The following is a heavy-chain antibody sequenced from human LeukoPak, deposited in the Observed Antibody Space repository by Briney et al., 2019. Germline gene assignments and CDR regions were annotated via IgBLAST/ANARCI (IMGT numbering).Heavy chain of an antibody. V-gene: IGHV4-39*01. D-gene: IGHD1-14*01. Sequence: SETLSLTCTVSGGSISSSSYYWGWIRQPPGKGLEWIGNIYYSGSTYYNPSLKSRVTISVETSKNQFSLTLSSVTAADTAVYYCARREGPDKRVFDNWGQGTPVTVSS. J-gene: IGHJ4*02. CDR1: GGSISSSSYY. CDR3: ARREGPDKRVFDN. CDR2: IYYSGST.